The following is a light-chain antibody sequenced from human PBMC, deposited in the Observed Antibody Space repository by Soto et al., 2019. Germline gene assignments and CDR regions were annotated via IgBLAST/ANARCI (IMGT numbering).Light chain of an antibody. CDR1: QSISSY. V-gene: IGKV1-39*01. J-gene: IGKJ1*01. CDR3: QQSYSRVT. CDR2: AAS. Sequence: DAEITKYTSSLSASVGDRVTITCRASQSISSYLNWCQQKPGKAPKLLIYAASRLQSGVPSRFSGSRSGTDFTLTISSLQHEDFATYYCQQSYSRVTFGQATTV.